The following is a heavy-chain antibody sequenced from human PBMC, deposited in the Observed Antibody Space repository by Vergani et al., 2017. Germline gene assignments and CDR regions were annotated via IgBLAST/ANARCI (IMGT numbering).Heavy chain of an antibody. CDR1: GGSISSGGYS. Sequence: QLQLQESGSGLVKPSQTLSLTCAVSGGSISSGGYSWSWIRQPPGKGLEWIGYIYHSGSTYYNPSLKSRVTISVDRSKNQFSLKLSSVTDADTAVYYCARDQRVEYCSSTSCRISPDQNWFDPWGQGTLVTVSS. J-gene: IGHJ5*02. V-gene: IGHV4-30-2*01. CDR3: ARDQRVEYCSSTSCRISPDQNWFDP. CDR2: IYHSGST. D-gene: IGHD2-2*01.